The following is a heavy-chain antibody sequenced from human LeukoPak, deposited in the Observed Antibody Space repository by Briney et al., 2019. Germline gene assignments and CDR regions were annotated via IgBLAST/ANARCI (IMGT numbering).Heavy chain of an antibody. CDR1: GFTFSSYG. V-gene: IGHV3-30*19. D-gene: IGHD2-2*01. J-gene: IGHJ4*02. CDR2: ISYDGSNK. Sequence: TGGSLRLSCAASGFTFSSYGIHWVRQAPGKGLEWVAVISYDGSNKYYADSVKGRFTISRDNSKNTLYLQMNSLRAEDTAVYYCAREHCSSTSCYAFDYWGQGTLVTVSS. CDR3: AREHCSSTSCYAFDY.